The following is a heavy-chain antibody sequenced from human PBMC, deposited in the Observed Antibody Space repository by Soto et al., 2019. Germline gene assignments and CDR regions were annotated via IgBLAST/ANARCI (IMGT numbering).Heavy chain of an antibody. CDR1: GGSISSYY. V-gene: IGHV4-59*01. Sequence: QVQLQESGPGLVKPSETLSLTCTVSGGSISSYYWSWIRQPPGKGLEWIGYIYYSGSTNYNPSLKSRVTISVDTSKNQFSLKLSSVTAADTAVYYCARVGPRSGWTKLDYWGQGTLVTVSS. D-gene: IGHD6-19*01. J-gene: IGHJ4*02. CDR2: IYYSGST. CDR3: ARVGPRSGWTKLDY.